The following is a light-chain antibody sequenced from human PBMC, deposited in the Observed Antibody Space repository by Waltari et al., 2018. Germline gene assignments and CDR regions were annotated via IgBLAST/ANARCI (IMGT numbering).Light chain of an antibody. Sequence: SYELTKPPSVSVSPGQTAIITCPGNNLGDKYACWYNKKPAQSPVLVIYEDKKRPSGIPERFSGSNSGNTATLTISETQAMDEADYYCQAWDSPTYVVFGGGTKLTVL. J-gene: IGLJ2*01. CDR3: QAWDSPTYVV. CDR2: EDK. CDR1: NLGDKY. V-gene: IGLV3-1*01.